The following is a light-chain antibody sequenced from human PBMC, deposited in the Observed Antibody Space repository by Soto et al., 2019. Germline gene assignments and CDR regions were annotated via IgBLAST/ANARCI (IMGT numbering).Light chain of an antibody. CDR2: GAS. V-gene: IGKV3-20*01. CDR3: QQYDSSPIS. CDR1: QSVSSSY. Sequence: EIVLTQSPGTLSLSPGERATLSCRASQSVSSSYLAWYQQKPGQAPRLLIYGASSRATVIPDRFSGSGSGTDFTLTISRLEPEDFAVYYCQQYDSSPISFGRGTRLEIK. J-gene: IGKJ5*01.